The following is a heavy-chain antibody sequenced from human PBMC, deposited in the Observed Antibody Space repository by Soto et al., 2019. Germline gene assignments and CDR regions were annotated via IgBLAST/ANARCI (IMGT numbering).Heavy chain of an antibody. CDR1: AGSINDYY. D-gene: IGHD6-25*01. Sequence: QVQLQESGPVPVKPSETLSLTCNVFAGSINDYYWSWIRQPPGMRLEWIGFVYSGGSSNYNPSFKSRVTISLETSKNQFSLRLTSLTAADSAVYYCASTSRAAPGTGLDSWGQGTLVTVSS. CDR3: ASTSRAAPGTGLDS. V-gene: IGHV4-59*01. CDR2: VYSGGSS. J-gene: IGHJ4*02.